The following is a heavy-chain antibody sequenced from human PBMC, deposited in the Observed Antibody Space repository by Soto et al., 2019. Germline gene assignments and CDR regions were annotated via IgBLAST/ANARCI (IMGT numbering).Heavy chain of an antibody. V-gene: IGHV1-18*01. CDR1: GYTFTSYG. J-gene: IGHJ1*01. CDR2: ISAYNGKT. CDR3: ATNYHDSSGYYSYFQH. Sequence: QVQLVQSGAEVKKPGASVKVSCKASGYTFTSYGISWVRQAPGQGLEWMGWISAYNGKTNNAQKLQGRVTMTTDTSTSTAYLELRSLTADDTAVYYCATNYHDSSGYYSYFQHWGQGTLVTVSS. D-gene: IGHD3-22*01.